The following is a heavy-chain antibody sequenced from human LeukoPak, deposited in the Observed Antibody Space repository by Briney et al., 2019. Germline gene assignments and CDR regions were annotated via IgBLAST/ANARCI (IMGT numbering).Heavy chain of an antibody. CDR1: GGSISSSGYY. CDR3: TRHSSSSFNFDY. J-gene: IGHJ4*02. D-gene: IGHD6-13*01. CDR2: ISYSGST. V-gene: IGHV4-39*01. Sequence: SETLSFTCTVSGGSISSSGYYWGWIRQPPGKGLEWIGSISYSGSTYYNPSLKSRVTISVDTSKNQFSLKLSSVTAADTAVYYCTRHSSSSFNFDYWGQGTLVTVSS.